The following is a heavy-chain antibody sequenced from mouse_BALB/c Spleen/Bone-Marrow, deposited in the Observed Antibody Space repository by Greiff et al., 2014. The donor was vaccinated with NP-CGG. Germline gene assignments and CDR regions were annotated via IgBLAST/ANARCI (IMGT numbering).Heavy chain of an antibody. V-gene: IGHV14-3*02. Sequence: EVQRVESGAELVKPGASVKLSCTASGFNIKDTFMHWVKQRPEQGLEWIGRIDPANGDTKYDPKFQGRATITADTSSNTAYLQLSSLTSGDTAVYYCTKPSFYYGSSYWYFDVWGAGTTVTVSS. J-gene: IGHJ1*01. CDR2: IDPANGDT. CDR3: TKPSFYYGSSYWYFDV. CDR1: GFNIKDTF. D-gene: IGHD1-1*01.